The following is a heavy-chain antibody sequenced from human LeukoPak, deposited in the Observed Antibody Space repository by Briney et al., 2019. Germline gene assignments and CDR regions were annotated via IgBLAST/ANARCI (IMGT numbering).Heavy chain of an antibody. CDR1: GYSFTSYD. CDR3: ARSRSLSYCGGDCYFDFDY. J-gene: IGHJ4*02. CDR2: MNPNSGNT. V-gene: IGHV1-8*01. D-gene: IGHD2-21*02. Sequence: ASVKVSCKASGYSFTSYDINWVRQATGQGLEWMGWMNPNSGNTGYAQKFQGRVTMTRNTSISTAYMELSSLRSEDTAAYYCARSRSLSYCGGDCYFDFDYWGQGTLVTVSA.